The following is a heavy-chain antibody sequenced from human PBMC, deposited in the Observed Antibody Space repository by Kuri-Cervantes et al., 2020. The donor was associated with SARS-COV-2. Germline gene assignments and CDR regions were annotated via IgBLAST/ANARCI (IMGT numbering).Heavy chain of an antibody. CDR1: GFTFDDYA. J-gene: IGHJ4*02. CDR3: AKDKGSGWLFDY. V-gene: IGHV3-43*02. Sequence: GESLKISCAASGFTFDDYAMHWVRQAPGKGREWVSAISGSGGSTYYADSVKGRFTISRDNSKNTLYLQMNSLRTEDTALYYCAKDKGSGWLFDYWGQGTLVTVSS. CDR2: ISGSGGST. D-gene: IGHD6-19*01.